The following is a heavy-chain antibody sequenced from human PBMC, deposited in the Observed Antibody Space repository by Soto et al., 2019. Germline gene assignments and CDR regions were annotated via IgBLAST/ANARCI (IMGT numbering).Heavy chain of an antibody. CDR1: GYTFTSYY. CDR2: IIPIFGTA. CDR3: ARDYSFRPNCSSTSCYVGYYYYGMDV. Sequence: SVKVSCKASGYTFTSYYMHWVRQAPGQGLEWMGGIIPIFGTANYAQKFQGRVTITADESTSTAYMELSSLRSEDTAVYYCARDYSFRPNCSSTSCYVGYYYYGMDVWGQGTTVTVSS. V-gene: IGHV1-69*13. J-gene: IGHJ6*02. D-gene: IGHD2-2*01.